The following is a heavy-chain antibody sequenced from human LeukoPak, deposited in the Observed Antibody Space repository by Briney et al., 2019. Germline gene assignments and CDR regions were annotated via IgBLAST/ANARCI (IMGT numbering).Heavy chain of an antibody. CDR1: GGSISSSNW. CDR2: IYHTGTI. CDR3: ARDGSEDYYDRSGYYTLFDS. D-gene: IGHD3-22*01. J-gene: IGHJ4*02. Sequence: SETLSLTCAVSGGSISSSNWWSWVRQPPGKGLEWIGEIYHTGTIKYNPSLKSRVTISVDKSKNQFSLNLISVTAADTAVYYCARDGSEDYYDRSGYYTLFDSWGQGTLVTVSS. V-gene: IGHV4-4*02.